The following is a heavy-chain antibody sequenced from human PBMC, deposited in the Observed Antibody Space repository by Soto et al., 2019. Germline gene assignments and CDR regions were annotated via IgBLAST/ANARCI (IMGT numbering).Heavy chain of an antibody. CDR2: IYNSETT. D-gene: IGHD1-26*01. J-gene: IGHJ4*02. CDR3: ALVLGPTTGLDY. CDR1: GASITSGHYY. V-gene: IGHV4-31*04. Sequence: QVRLQESGPGLVKPSQTLSQTCTVSGASITSGHYYWTWIRQLPGKGLEWIGSIYNSETTHYNPSLTSRLTISIDTSANQFSLKLSSVTAADTAIYYCALVLGPTTGLDYWGQGTLITVSA.